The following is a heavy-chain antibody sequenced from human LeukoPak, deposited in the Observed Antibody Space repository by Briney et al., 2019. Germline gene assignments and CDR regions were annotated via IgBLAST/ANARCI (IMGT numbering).Heavy chain of an antibody. CDR3: ATGRAAAGPRERFNWFDP. CDR1: GFTFSSYG. CDR2: IRYDGSNK. D-gene: IGHD6-13*01. V-gene: IGHV3-30*02. J-gene: IGHJ5*02. Sequence: GGSLRLSCAASGFTFSSYGMHWVRQAPGKGLEWVAFIRYDGSNKYYADSVKGRFTISRDNSKNTLYLQMNSLRSEDTAVYYCATGRAAAGPRERFNWFDPWGQGTLVTVSS.